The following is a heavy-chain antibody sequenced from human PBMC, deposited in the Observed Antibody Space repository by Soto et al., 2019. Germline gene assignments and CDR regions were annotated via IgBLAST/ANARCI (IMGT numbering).Heavy chain of an antibody. CDR2: IWYDGSNK. CDR1: GFTFSSYG. Sequence: QVQLVESGGGVVQPGRSLRLSCAASGFTFSSYGMHWVRQAPGKGLEWVAVIWYDGSNKYYADSVKGRFTISRDNSKNTLYLQMNSLRAEDTAVYYCARDPTPSSSIQTYGMDVWGQGTTVTVSS. D-gene: IGHD6-13*01. V-gene: IGHV3-33*01. CDR3: ARDPTPSSSIQTYGMDV. J-gene: IGHJ6*02.